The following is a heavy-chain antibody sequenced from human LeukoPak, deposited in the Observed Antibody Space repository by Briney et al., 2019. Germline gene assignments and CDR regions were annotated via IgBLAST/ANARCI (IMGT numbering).Heavy chain of an antibody. Sequence: PGGSLRLSCAASGFTFSSYSMNWVRQAPGKGLEWVSSISSSSSYIYYADSVKGRFTISRDNAKNSLYLQMNSLRADDTAVYYCATAAYSGSYYVSWGQGTLVTVSS. CDR3: ATAAYSGSYYVS. J-gene: IGHJ4*02. D-gene: IGHD1-26*01. V-gene: IGHV3-21*01. CDR2: ISSSSSYI. CDR1: GFTFSSYS.